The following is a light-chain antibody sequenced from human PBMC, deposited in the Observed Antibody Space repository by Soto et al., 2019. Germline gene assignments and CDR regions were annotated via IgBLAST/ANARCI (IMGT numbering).Light chain of an antibody. CDR2: GAS. J-gene: IGKJ1*01. CDR3: QQYGSSLT. V-gene: IGKV3-20*01. Sequence: EIVLTQSPGALSLSPGEGATLSCRASQSVNSDSLAWYQQKPGQAPRLLIYGASTRATGIPDRFRGSGSGTDFTLTISGLEPADFAVYWCQQYGSSLTFGQGTKV. CDR1: QSVNSDS.